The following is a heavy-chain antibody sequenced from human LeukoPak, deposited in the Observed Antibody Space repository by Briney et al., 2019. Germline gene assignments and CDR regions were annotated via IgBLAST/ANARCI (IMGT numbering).Heavy chain of an antibody. CDR3: ATGPSYDILRDYYYYYGMDV. CDR2: FDPEDGET. V-gene: IGHV1-24*01. CDR1: GYTLTELS. J-gene: IGHJ6*02. D-gene: IGHD3-9*01. Sequence: ASVKASCKVSGYTLTELSMHWVRQAPGKGLEWMGGFDPEDGETIYAQKFQGRVTMTEDTSTDTAYMELSSLRSEDTAVYYCATGPSYDILRDYYYYYGMDVWGQGTTVTVSS.